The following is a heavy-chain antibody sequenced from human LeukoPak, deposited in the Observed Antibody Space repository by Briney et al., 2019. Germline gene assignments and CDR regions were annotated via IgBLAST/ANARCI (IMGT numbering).Heavy chain of an antibody. CDR1: GGSISSSSYY. J-gene: IGHJ4*02. CDR3: ARYCSNSSCYRMRIFDY. V-gene: IGHV4-39*01. Sequence: SETLSLTCTVSGGSISSSSYYWGWIRQPPGKGLEWIGCIYYSGSTYYNPSLKSRVTISVDTSKNQFSLKLNSVTAADTAVYYCARYCSNSSCYRMRIFDYWGQGTLVTVSS. D-gene: IGHD2-2*02. CDR2: IYYSGST.